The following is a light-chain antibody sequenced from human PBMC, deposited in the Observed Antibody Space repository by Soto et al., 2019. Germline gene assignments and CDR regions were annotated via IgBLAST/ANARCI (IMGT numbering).Light chain of an antibody. CDR2: EVT. J-gene: IGLJ2*01. Sequence: QSALTQPPSASGSPGQSVTIPCTGTNSDIGEYNYVSWYQQHPGKVPKLLIYEVTKRPPGVPDRVSGSKSGNTASLIVSGLQAEDEANYYCSSFAGAPVVFGGGTKVTVL. V-gene: IGLV2-8*01. CDR1: NSDIGEYNY. CDR3: SSFAGAPVV.